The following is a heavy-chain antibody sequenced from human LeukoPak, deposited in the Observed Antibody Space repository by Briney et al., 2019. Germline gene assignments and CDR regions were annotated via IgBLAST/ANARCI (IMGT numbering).Heavy chain of an antibody. CDR3: ARGEYSSSWYPFDY. Sequence: ASVNVSCKTSGYTFTGYDINWVRQAPGQGLEWMGWMKSNSGDTHFAQKFQGRVTMTRDTSISTAFMELSSLRSEDTAVYYCARGEYSSSWYPFDYWGQGSPVTDSS. CDR1: GYTFTGYD. D-gene: IGHD6-13*01. V-gene: IGHV1-8*01. CDR2: MKSNSGDT. J-gene: IGHJ4*02.